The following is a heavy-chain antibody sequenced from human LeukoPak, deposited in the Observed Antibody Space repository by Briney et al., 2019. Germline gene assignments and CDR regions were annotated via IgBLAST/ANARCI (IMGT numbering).Heavy chain of an antibody. J-gene: IGHJ5*02. CDR1: GGSFSGYY. D-gene: IGHD6-13*01. Sequence: SETLSLTCAVYGGSFSGYYWSWIRQPPGKGLEWIGEINHSGSTNYNPSLKSRVTISVDTSKNQFSLKLSSVTAADTAVYYCARHSSWYGNWFDPWGQGTLVTVSS. CDR2: INHSGST. V-gene: IGHV4-34*01. CDR3: ARHSSWYGNWFDP.